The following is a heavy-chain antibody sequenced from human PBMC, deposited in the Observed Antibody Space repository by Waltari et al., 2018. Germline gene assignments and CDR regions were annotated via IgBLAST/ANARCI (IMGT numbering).Heavy chain of an antibody. D-gene: IGHD1-1*01. J-gene: IGHJ4*02. CDR3: ARDRGATTYYFDY. CDR1: GFTFSSYA. Sequence: QVQLVESGGGVVQPGRSLRLSCAASGFTFSSYALHWVRQAPGKGLEWVAVISYDGSNKYYADSVKGRFTISRDNSKNTLYLQMNSLRAEDTAVYYCARDRGATTYYFDYWGQGTLVTVSS. CDR2: ISYDGSNK. V-gene: IGHV3-30*01.